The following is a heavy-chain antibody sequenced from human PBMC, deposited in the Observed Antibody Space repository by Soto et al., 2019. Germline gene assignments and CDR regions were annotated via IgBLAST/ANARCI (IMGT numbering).Heavy chain of an antibody. CDR3: TTSVLLTGLDC. CDR2: IKRKSDGGAT. V-gene: IGHV3-15*07. CDR1: GFTFTNAW. D-gene: IGHD2-21*02. Sequence: EVQFVESGGGLVKPGGSLRLSCAASGFTFTNAWMNWVRQAPGKGLEWVGRIKRKSDGGATGYAAPVKGRFTISRDDSTNTLYLEMNSLKTEDTAVYYCTTSVLLTGLDCWGQGTLVTVSS. J-gene: IGHJ4*02.